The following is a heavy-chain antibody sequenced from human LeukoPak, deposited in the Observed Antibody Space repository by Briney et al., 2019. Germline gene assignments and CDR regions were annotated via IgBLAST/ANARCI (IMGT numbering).Heavy chain of an antibody. Sequence: GGSLRLSCAASGFTFSSYWISWVRQAPGKGLEWVANIKQDGSEKYYVDSVKGRFTISRDNAKNSLYLQMNSLRAEDTAVYYCARARSYYDSSGYYYGYWGQGTLVTVSS. D-gene: IGHD3-22*01. CDR1: GFTFSSYW. CDR2: IKQDGSEK. V-gene: IGHV3-7*01. J-gene: IGHJ4*02. CDR3: ARARSYYDSSGYYYGY.